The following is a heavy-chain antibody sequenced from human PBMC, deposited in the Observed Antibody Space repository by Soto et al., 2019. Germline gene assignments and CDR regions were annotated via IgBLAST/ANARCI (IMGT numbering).Heavy chain of an antibody. J-gene: IGHJ4*02. D-gene: IGHD1-26*01. CDR1: GFTVSSNY. CDR2: IYSGGST. Sequence: EVQLVESGGGLVQPGGSLRLSCAASGFTVSSNYMSWVRQAPGKGLEWVSVIYSGGSTYYADSVQGRFTISRHNSKNTLYLQMNSLRAEDTAVYYCARGIGGADFDYWGQGTLVTVSS. CDR3: ARGIGGADFDY. V-gene: IGHV3-53*04.